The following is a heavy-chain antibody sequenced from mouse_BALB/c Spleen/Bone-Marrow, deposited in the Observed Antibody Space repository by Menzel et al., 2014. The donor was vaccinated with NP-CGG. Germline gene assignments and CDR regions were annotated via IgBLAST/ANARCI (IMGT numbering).Heavy chain of an antibody. CDR2: ISSGGSYT. D-gene: IGHD2-10*02. J-gene: IGHJ4*01. CDR3: ARRGYGNYVGYAMDY. CDR1: GFTFSSYA. V-gene: IGHV5-9-1*01. Sequence: DVMLVESGRGLVKPGGSLKLSCAASGFTFSSYAMSWVRQTPEKRLEWVATISSGGSYTYYPDSVKGRFTISRDNAKNTLYLQMSSLRSEDTAMYYCARRGYGNYVGYAMDYWGQGTSVTVSS.